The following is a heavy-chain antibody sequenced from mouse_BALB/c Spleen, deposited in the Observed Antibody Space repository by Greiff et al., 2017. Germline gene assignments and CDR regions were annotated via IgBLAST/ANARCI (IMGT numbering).Heavy chain of an antibody. V-gene: IGHV2-2*02. CDR1: GFSLTSYG. CDR3: ARNSDGYPFAY. D-gene: IGHD2-3*01. Sequence: VQVVESGPGLVAPSQSLSITCTVSGFSLTSYGVHWVRQSPGKGLEWLGVIWSGGSTDYNAAFISRLSISKDNSKSQVFFKMNSLQANDTAIYYCARNSDGYPFAYWGQGTLVTVSA. CDR2: IWSGGST. J-gene: IGHJ3*01.